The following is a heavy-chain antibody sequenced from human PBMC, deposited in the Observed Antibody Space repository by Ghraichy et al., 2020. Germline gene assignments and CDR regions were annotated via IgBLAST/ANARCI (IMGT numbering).Heavy chain of an antibody. CDR1: GFTFSKYA. CDR3: AKLGYRSSWSPVDY. CDR2: ISASETST. J-gene: IGHJ4*02. Sequence: GGSLRLSCAASGFTFSKYAMIWVRQAPGKGLKWVSSISASETSTYYADSVKGRFTISRDKSKNTLFLLMTSLRAEDTAVYYCAKLGYRSSWSPVDYWGQGTLVTVSS. D-gene: IGHD6-13*01. V-gene: IGHV3-23*01.